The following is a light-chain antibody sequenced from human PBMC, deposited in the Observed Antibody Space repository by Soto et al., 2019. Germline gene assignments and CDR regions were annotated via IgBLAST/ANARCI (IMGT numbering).Light chain of an antibody. Sequence: DIQLTQSPSFLSASVGDRVTITCRASQGISSYLVWYQQKPGKAPKLLIYGASTLQSGVPSRFSGSGSGTEFTLPISSLQPEDFATYYCQQLNSYPLTFGGGTTVEIK. CDR1: QGISSY. CDR3: QQLNSYPLT. V-gene: IGKV1-9*01. J-gene: IGKJ4*01. CDR2: GAS.